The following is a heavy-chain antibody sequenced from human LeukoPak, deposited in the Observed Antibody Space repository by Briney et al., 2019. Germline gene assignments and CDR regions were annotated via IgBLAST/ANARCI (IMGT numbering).Heavy chain of an antibody. Sequence: LGGSLRLSCAASGFTFSSYSMNWVRQAPGKGLEWVSSISSSSSYIYYADSVKGRFTISRDNAKNSLYLQMNSLRAEDTAVYYCARSANGGDAFDIWGQGTMVTVSS. CDR2: ISSSSSYI. J-gene: IGHJ3*02. V-gene: IGHV3-21*01. CDR1: GFTFSSYS. CDR3: ARSANGGDAFDI.